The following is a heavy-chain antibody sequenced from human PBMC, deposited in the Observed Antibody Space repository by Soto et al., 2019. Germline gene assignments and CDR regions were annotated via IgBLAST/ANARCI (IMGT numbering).Heavy chain of an antibody. Sequence: GGSLRLSCAASGFTFSSYSMNWVRQAPGKGLEWVSSISSSSSYIYYADSVKGRFTISRDNAKNSLYLQMNSLRAEDTAVYYCARDLRSGWNKYYSDYWGQGTLVTVSS. J-gene: IGHJ4*02. CDR1: GFTFSSYS. D-gene: IGHD6-19*01. CDR2: ISSSSSYI. V-gene: IGHV3-21*01. CDR3: ARDLRSGWNKYYSDY.